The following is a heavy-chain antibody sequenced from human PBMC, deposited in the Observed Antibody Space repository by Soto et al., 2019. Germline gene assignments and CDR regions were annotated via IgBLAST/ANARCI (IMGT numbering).Heavy chain of an antibody. Sequence: SETLSLTCTVSGGSISSYYWSWIRQPPGKGLEWIGYIYYSGSTYYNPSLKSRVTISVDTSKNQFSLKLSSVTAADTAVYYCARAPDVWGQGTPVTVSS. CDR2: IYYSGST. J-gene: IGHJ4*02. CDR1: GGSISSYY. V-gene: IGHV4-59*12. CDR3: ARAPDV.